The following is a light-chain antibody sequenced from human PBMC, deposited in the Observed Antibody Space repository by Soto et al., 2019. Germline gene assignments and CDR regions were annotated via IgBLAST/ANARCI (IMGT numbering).Light chain of an antibody. J-gene: IGLJ1*01. V-gene: IGLV1-44*01. Sequence: QSVLTQPPSASGTPGQRVTISCSGSSSNIGSNTVNWYQQLPGTAPKLLIYSNNHRPSGVPDRFSGSKSGTSASLAISGLQSEDEADYYCAAWDDSLNGHVFGTGTK. CDR1: SSNIGSNT. CDR3: AAWDDSLNGHV. CDR2: SNN.